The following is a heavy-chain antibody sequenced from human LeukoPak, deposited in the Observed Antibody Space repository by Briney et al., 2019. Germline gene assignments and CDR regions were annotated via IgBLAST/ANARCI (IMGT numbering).Heavy chain of an antibody. CDR3: AKDAPDYYGSGSYFFDY. CDR2: IYSGGST. D-gene: IGHD3-10*01. V-gene: IGHV3-53*05. Sequence: GGSLRLSCAASGFTVSSNYMSWVRQAPGKGLEWVSVIYSGGSTYYADSVKGRFTISRDNSKNTLYLQMNSLRAEDTAVYYCAKDAPDYYGSGSYFFDYWGQGTLVTVSS. CDR1: GFTVSSNY. J-gene: IGHJ4*02.